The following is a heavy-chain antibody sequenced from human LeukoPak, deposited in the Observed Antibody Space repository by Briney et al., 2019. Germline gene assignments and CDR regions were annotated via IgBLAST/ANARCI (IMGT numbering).Heavy chain of an antibody. CDR3: ARGESYCYYYMDV. CDR2: IYYSGST. J-gene: IGHJ6*03. CDR1: GGSISSSSYY. Sequence: SETLSLTCTVSGGSISSSSYYWGWIRQPPGKGLEWIGSIYYSGSTYYNPSLKSRVTISVDTSKNQFSLKLSSVTAADTAVYYCARGESYCYYYMDVWGKGTTVTVSS. V-gene: IGHV4-39*07.